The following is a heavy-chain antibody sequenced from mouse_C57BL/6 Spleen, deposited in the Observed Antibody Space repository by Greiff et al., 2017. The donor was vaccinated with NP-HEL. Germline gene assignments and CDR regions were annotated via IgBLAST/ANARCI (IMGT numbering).Heavy chain of an antibody. CDR1: GYTFTNYW. V-gene: IGHV1-63*01. D-gene: IGHD2-4*01. J-gene: IGHJ2*01. CDR3: ARAYYDYSFFDY. CDR2: IYPGGGYT. Sequence: QVQLQQSGAELVRPGTSVKMSRKASGYTFTNYWIGWAKQRPGHGLEWIGDIYPGGGYTNYNEKFKGKATLTADKSSSTAYMQFSSLTSEDSAIYYCARAYYDYSFFDYWGQGTTLTVSS.